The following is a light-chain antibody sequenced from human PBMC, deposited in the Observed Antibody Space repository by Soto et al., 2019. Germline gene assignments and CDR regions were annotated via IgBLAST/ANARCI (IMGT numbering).Light chain of an antibody. J-gene: IGKJ1*01. V-gene: IGKV1-27*01. CDR3: QQYNNWPRT. CDR1: QGISNY. Sequence: DIQMTQSPSSLSASVGDRVTITCRASQGISNYLAWYQQKPGKAPQLLIYGATTLQSGVPSRFSGSGSGTDFTLTIRSLQSEDFAVYYCQQYNNWPRTFGQGTKVDIK. CDR2: GAT.